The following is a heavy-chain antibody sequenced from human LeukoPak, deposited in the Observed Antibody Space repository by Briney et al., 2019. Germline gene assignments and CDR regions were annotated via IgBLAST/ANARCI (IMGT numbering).Heavy chain of an antibody. CDR1: GYTFTSYY. V-gene: IGHV1-46*01. J-gene: IGHJ4*02. CDR2: INPSGGIT. Sequence: ASVKVSCKASGYTFTSYYMHWVRQAPGQGLEWVGIINPSGGITRYAQKFQGRVTMTRDTSTSTVYMELSSLRSEDTAVYYCARPSTMLRGQVFDYWGQGTLVTVSS. CDR3: ARPSTMLRGQVFDY. D-gene: IGHD3-10*01.